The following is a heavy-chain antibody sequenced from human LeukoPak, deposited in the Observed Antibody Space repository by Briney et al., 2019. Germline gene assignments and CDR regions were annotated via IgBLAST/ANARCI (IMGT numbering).Heavy chain of an antibody. V-gene: IGHV1-3*01. Sequence: ASVKVSCKASGYTFTSYAMHWVRQAPGQRLEWMGWINAGNGNTKYSQKFQGRVTITRDTSASTAYTELSSPRSEDTAVYYCAGNMGYSYGPPDAFDIWGQGTMVTVSS. CDR1: GYTFTSYA. CDR3: AGNMGYSYGPPDAFDI. J-gene: IGHJ3*02. CDR2: INAGNGNT. D-gene: IGHD5-18*01.